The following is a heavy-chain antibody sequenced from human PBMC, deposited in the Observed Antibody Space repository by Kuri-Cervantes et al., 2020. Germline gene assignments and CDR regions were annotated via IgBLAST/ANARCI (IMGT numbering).Heavy chain of an antibody. CDR1: GFTFSSNG. J-gene: IGHJ6*02. D-gene: IGHD1-26*01. V-gene: IGHV3-33*01. Sequence: GGSLRLSCAASGFTFSSNGMHWVRQAPGKGLEWVAVIWYDGSNKNYADSVKGRFTISRDNSKNTLYLQMDSLRAEDTAVYYCARAVVDSESYYLHYYYGMDVWGQGTTVTVSS. CDR2: IWYDGSNK. CDR3: ARAVVDSESYYLHYYYGMDV.